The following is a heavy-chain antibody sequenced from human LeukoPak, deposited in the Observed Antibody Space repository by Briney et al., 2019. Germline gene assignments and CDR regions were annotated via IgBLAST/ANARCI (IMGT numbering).Heavy chain of an antibody. CDR1: GFTFSSYW. CDR3: IRTLIVATSPYMDV. D-gene: IGHD5-12*01. J-gene: IGHJ6*03. Sequence: GGSLRLSCAASGFTFSSYWMHWVRQATGRGQVWVSRVNSDGTGTTYADSVEGRFTISRDNAKNTVYLQMHSLRAEDTAIYYCIRTLIVATSPYMDVWGKGTTVTVSS. CDR2: VNSDGTGT. V-gene: IGHV3-74*01.